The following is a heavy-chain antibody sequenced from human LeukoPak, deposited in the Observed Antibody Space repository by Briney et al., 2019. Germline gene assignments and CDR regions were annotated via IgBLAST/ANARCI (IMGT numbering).Heavy chain of an antibody. CDR1: GFTQSRPL. J-gene: IGHJ3*02. D-gene: IGHD3-22*01. V-gene: IGHV3-23*01. CDR3: ARVPSSDYYYFAFDN. CDR2: ISGSGGST. Sequence: GGSLRHICAASGFTQSRPLMRVLRQAPGKGLEWVSAISGSGGSTYYADSVKGRFTISRDNSKNTLYLQMNSLRAEDTAVYYCARVPSSDYYYFAFDNWGQGTMVTVSS.